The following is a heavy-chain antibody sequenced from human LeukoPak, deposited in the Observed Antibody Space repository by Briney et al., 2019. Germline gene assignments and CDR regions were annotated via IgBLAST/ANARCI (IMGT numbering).Heavy chain of an antibody. CDR3: ATGPKGGFDY. V-gene: IGHV1-45*02. J-gene: IGHJ4*02. D-gene: IGHD3-16*01. CDR2: ITPFNGNT. CDR1: GYTFTYRY. Sequence: ASVKVSCKASGYTFTYRYLHWVRQAPGQALEWMGWITPFNGNTNYAQKFQDRVTITRDRPMSTAYMELSSLRSEDTAMYYCATGPKGGFDYWGQGTLVTVSS.